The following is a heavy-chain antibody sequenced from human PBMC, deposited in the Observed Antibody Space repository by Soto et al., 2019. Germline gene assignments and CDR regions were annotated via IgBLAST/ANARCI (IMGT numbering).Heavy chain of an antibody. CDR1: GFSFSTNS. D-gene: IGHD6-6*01. Sequence: PGGSLRLSCVASGFSFSTNSMNWVRQAPGKGLEWVSSISSSSSYIYFEDSLRGRFTISRDNAKNSPYLQMNSLRAEDTAVYYRAKSLANVGGHDDWFDAWGPGTLAT. CDR3: AKSLANVGGHDDWFDA. CDR2: ISSSSSYI. J-gene: IGHJ5*02. V-gene: IGHV3-21*06.